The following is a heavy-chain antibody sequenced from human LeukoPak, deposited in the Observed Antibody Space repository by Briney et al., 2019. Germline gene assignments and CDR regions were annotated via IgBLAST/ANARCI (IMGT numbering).Heavy chain of an antibody. J-gene: IGHJ4*02. V-gene: IGHV4-4*02. CDR3: ARGGYGDYRRSRGTPRRFDY. CDR2: IYHSGST. CDR1: GGSISSSNW. Sequence: SETLSLTCAVSGGSISSSNWWSWVRQPPGKGLEWIGEIYHSGSTNYNPSLKNRVTISVDKSKNQFSLKLSSVTAADTAVYYCARGGYGDYRRSRGTPRRFDYWGQGTLVTVSS. D-gene: IGHD4-17*01.